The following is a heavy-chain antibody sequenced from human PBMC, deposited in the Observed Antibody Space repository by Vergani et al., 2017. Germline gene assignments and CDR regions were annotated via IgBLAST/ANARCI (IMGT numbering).Heavy chain of an antibody. CDR1: GFTFSSYA. Sequence: VQLVESGGGVVQPGRSLRLSCAASGFTFSSYAMSWVRQAPGKGLEWVSAISGSGGSTYYADSVKGRFTISRDNSKNTLYLQMNSLRAEDTAVYYCAGEITMIVATTMYYFDYWGQGTLVTVSS. CDR2: ISGSGGST. V-gene: IGHV3-23*04. D-gene: IGHD3-22*01. J-gene: IGHJ4*02. CDR3: AGEITMIVATTMYYFDY.